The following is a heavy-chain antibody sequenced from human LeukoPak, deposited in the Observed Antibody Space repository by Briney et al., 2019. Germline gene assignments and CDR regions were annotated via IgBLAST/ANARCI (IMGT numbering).Heavy chain of an antibody. V-gene: IGHV1-2*02. CDR3: ARDRTYISSWYTPSNHYYYMDV. D-gene: IGHD6-13*01. Sequence: ASVKVSCKASGYTFTDYYLHWVRQAPGQGLEWMGWINPNSGGTKYVQKFQGRFTMTRDTSISTASMELRSLESDDTAIYYCARDRTYISSWYTPSNHYYYMDVWGKGTTVTVSS. CDR1: GYTFTDYY. CDR2: INPNSGGT. J-gene: IGHJ6*03.